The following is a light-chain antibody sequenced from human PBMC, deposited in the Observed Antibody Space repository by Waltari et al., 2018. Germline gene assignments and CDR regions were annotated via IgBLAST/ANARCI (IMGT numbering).Light chain of an antibody. V-gene: IGLV1-44*01. CDR1: SSNIGDKG. J-gene: IGLJ3*02. CDR3: AAWDDRMNGHWV. CDR2: RND. Sequence: QSVLTQPPSASGTPGQKVTISCSGSSSNIGDKGENWYQQLPGKAPKLHIYRNDHRPSGVPDRFSASKSGTSASLAISGLQSEDEADYYCAAWDDRMNGHWVFGGGTKVTVL.